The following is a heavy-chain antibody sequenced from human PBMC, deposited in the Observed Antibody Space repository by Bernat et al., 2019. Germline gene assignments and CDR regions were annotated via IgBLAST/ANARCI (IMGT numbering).Heavy chain of an antibody. V-gene: IGHV1-69*04. D-gene: IGHD1-26*01. CDR2: IIPILGIA. J-gene: IGHJ4*02. Sequence: QVQLVRSGAEVKKPGSSVKVSCKASGGTFSSYAISWVRQAPGQGLEWMGRIIPILGIANYAQKFQGRVTITADKSTSTAYMELSSLRSEDTAVYYCARDKVLSGSYYQDYWGQRTLVTVSS. CDR3: ARDKVLSGSYYQDY. CDR1: GGTFSSYA.